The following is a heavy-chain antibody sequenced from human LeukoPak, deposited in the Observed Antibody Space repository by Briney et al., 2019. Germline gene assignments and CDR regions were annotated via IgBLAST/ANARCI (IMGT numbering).Heavy chain of an antibody. V-gene: IGHV1-2*02. J-gene: IGHJ4*02. Sequence: ASVTVPCKASGYTFTGYYMHWVRQAPGQGLEWMGWINPNSGGTNYAQKFQGRVTMTGDTSISTAYMELSRLRSDDTAVYYCARDLSLAVPVQGYWGQGTLVTVSS. CDR2: INPNSGGT. CDR3: ARDLSLAVPVQGY. D-gene: IGHD6-19*01. CDR1: GYTFTGYY.